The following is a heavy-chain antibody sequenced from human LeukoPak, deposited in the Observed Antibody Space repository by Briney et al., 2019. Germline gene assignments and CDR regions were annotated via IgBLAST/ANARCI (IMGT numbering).Heavy chain of an antibody. D-gene: IGHD2-2*01. Sequence: ASVKVSCKASGYTFTSYGISWVRQAPGQGLEWMGWISAYNGNTNYAQKLQGRVTMTTDTSTSTAYMEMRSLRSDDTPVYYCARSSIVVPAAYYYMDVWGKGTTVTVSS. V-gene: IGHV1-18*01. CDR1: GYTFTSYG. CDR2: ISAYNGNT. J-gene: IGHJ6*03. CDR3: ARSSIVVPAAYYYMDV.